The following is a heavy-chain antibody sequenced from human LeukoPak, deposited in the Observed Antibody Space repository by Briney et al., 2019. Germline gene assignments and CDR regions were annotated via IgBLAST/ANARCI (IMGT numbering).Heavy chain of an antibody. CDR2: ITWNSGSI. D-gene: IGHD3-9*01. J-gene: IGHJ5*02. CDR3: TKDWSRYFDYATPEFDP. Sequence: GGSLRLSCAASGFTFDDYAMHWVRQAPGKGLEWVSGITWNSGSIGYADSVKGRFTISRDNAKNSLYLQMNSLRAEDTALYYCTKDWSRYFDYATPEFDPWGQGTQVIVSS. CDR1: GFTFDDYA. V-gene: IGHV3-9*01.